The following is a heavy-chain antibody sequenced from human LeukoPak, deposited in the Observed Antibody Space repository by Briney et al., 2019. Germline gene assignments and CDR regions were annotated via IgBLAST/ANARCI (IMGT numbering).Heavy chain of an antibody. CDR1: GFTFDDYA. CDR2: ISWNSGSI. Sequence: GGSLRLSCAASGFTFDDYAMHWVRQAPGKGLEWVSAISWNSGSIGYADSVKGRFTISRDNAKNSLYLQMNSLRAEDMALYYCARVFGRYYDFWSGGNDAFDIWGQGTMVTVSS. J-gene: IGHJ3*02. V-gene: IGHV3-9*03. CDR3: ARVFGRYYDFWSGGNDAFDI. D-gene: IGHD3-3*01.